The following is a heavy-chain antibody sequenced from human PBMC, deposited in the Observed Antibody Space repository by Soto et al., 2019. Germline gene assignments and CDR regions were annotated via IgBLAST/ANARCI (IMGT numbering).Heavy chain of an antibody. CDR3: ARDQEGIAARPAYYYYGMDV. CDR2: ISSSGSTI. V-gene: IGHV3-48*03. D-gene: IGHD6-6*01. Sequence: GGFLRLSCAASGFTFSSYEMNWVRQAPGKGLEWVSYISSSGSTIYYADSVKGRFTISRDNAKNSLYLQMNSLRAEDTAVYYCARDQEGIAARPAYYYYGMDVWGQGTTVTVSS. CDR1: GFTFSSYE. J-gene: IGHJ6*02.